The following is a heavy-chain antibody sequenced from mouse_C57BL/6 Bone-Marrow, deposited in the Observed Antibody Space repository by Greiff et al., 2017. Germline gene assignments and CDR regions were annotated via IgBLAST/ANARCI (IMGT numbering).Heavy chain of an antibody. CDR1: GFTFSSYG. J-gene: IGHJ4*01. CDR2: ISSGGSYT. V-gene: IGHV5-6*01. Sequence: EVKLMESGGDLVKPGGSLKLSCAASGFTFSSYGMSWVRQTPDKRLEWVATISSGGSYTYYPDSVKGRFTISRDNAKNTLYLQMSSLKSEDTAMYYCARLMIRGYAMDYWGQGTSVTVSS. D-gene: IGHD2-4*01. CDR3: ARLMIRGYAMDY.